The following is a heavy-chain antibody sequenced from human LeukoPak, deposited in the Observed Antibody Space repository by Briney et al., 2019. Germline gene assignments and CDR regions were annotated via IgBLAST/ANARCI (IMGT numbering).Heavy chain of an antibody. CDR2: IIPIFGTA. D-gene: IGHD3-16*01. CDR1: RGTFSSYA. Sequence: GASVKVSCKASRGTFSSYAISWVRQAPGQGLEWMGGIIPIFGTANYAQKSQGRVTITADESTSTAYMELSSLRSEDTAVYYCARFYDGYYYYYMDVWGKGPTVTVSS. CDR3: ARFYDGYYYYYMDV. J-gene: IGHJ6*03. V-gene: IGHV1-69*13.